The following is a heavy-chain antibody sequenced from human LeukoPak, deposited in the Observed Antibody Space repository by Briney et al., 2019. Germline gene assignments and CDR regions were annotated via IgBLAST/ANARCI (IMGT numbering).Heavy chain of an antibody. CDR2: IYYSGST. J-gene: IGHJ4*02. CDR1: GGSISSSSYY. V-gene: IGHV4-39*07. Sequence: SETLSLTCTVSGGSISSSSYYWGWIRQPPGKGLEWIGSIYYSGSTYYNPSLKSRVTISVDTSKNQFSLKLSSVTAADTAVYYCASPGGWLRYYSSGWSYYFDYWGQGTLVTVSS. D-gene: IGHD6-19*01. CDR3: ASPGGWLRYYSSGWSYYFDY.